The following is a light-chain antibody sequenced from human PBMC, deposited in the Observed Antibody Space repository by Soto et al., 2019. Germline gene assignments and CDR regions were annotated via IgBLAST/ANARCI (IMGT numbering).Light chain of an antibody. J-gene: IGKJ1*01. V-gene: IGKV1-5*03. Sequence: DIQMTQSPSTLSASVGDRVTITCRASQSISSWLAWYQQKPGTAPNLLIYKASTLQSGVPSRFSGSGSGTEFTLTISSLQPDDSATYYCQQYHDNWTFGQGTKVE. CDR3: QQYHDNWT. CDR1: QSISSW. CDR2: KAS.